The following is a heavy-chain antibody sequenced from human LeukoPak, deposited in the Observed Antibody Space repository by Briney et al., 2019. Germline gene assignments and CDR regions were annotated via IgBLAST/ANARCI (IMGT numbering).Heavy chain of an antibody. V-gene: IGHV1-18*01. D-gene: IGHD6-19*01. Sequence: ASVEVSCKASGYTFTSYGISWVRQAPGQGLEWMGWISAYNGNTNYAQKLQGRVTMTTDTSTSTAYMELRSLRSDDTAVYYCARSGSGWYSRGMGYWGQGTLVTVSS. CDR1: GYTFTSYG. J-gene: IGHJ4*02. CDR2: ISAYNGNT. CDR3: ARSGSGWYSRGMGY.